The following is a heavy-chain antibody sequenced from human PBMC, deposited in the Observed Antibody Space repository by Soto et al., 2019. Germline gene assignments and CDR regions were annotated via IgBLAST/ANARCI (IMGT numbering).Heavy chain of an antibody. J-gene: IGHJ4*02. Sequence: SETLSLTCAVYGGSFSGYYWSWIRQPPGKGLEWIGEINHSGSTNYNPSLKSRVTISVDTSKNQFSLKLSSVTAADTAVYYCARQRPAFDYWGQGTLVTVSS. CDR2: INHSGST. D-gene: IGHD1-1*01. V-gene: IGHV4-34*01. CDR3: ARQRPAFDY. CDR1: GGSFSGYY.